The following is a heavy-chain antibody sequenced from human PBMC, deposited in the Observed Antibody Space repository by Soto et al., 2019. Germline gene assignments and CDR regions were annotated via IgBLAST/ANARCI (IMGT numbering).Heavy chain of an antibody. Sequence: WIRQPPGKGLEWMGRIDPSDSYTNYSPSFQGLVTISADKSISTAYLQWSSLKASDTAIYYCARTSMQSRGYTYGHGGMDVWGQGTTVTVSS. V-gene: IGHV5-10-1*01. D-gene: IGHD5-18*01. J-gene: IGHJ6*02. CDR3: ARTSMQSRGYTYGHGGMDV. CDR2: IDPSDSYT.